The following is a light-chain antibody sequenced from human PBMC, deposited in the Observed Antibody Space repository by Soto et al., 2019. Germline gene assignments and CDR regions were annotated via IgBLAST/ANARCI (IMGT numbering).Light chain of an antibody. Sequence: QSVLTQPPSASGTPGQGVTISCSGSSSNIESNTVTWDQQLPGTAPKLVIYSNYDRPSGVPDRFSGSKSGTSASLVIRGLQSEDEADYYCAAWDDILNGYVFGGGTKVTVL. V-gene: IGLV1-44*01. J-gene: IGLJ1*01. CDR2: SNY. CDR3: AAWDDILNGYV. CDR1: SSNIESNT.